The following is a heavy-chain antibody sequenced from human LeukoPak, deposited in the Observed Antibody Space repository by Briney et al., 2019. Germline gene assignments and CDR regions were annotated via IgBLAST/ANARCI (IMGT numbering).Heavy chain of an antibody. D-gene: IGHD3-3*01. CDR1: GFTFSSDA. CDR3: AKYYDFWSGYSDY. J-gene: IGHJ4*02. CDR2: ISGSGSST. V-gene: IGHV3-23*01. Sequence: GGSLRLSCAASGFTFSSDAMSWVRQAPGKGLEWVSAISGSGSSTYYADSVKGRFTISRDNSKNTLYLQMNSLRAEDTAVYYCAKYYDFWSGYSDYWGQGTLVTVSS.